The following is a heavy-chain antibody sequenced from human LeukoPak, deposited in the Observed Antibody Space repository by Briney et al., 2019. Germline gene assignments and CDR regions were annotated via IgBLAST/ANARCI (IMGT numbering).Heavy chain of an antibody. CDR3: ARYGYCGGDRCFYDY. Sequence: SETLSLTCTVSRGSISGYYWSWIRQPPGKRLEWIAYIHYSGSTTYNPSLKSRVTISLDTSKNQLSLKLNSVTAADTAVYYCARYGYCGGDRCFYDYWGQGTLVTVSS. D-gene: IGHD2-21*02. J-gene: IGHJ4*02. V-gene: IGHV4-59*01. CDR2: IHYSGST. CDR1: RGSISGYY.